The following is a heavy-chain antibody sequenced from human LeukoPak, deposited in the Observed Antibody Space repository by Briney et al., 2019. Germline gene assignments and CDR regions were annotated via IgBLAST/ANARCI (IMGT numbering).Heavy chain of an antibody. J-gene: IGHJ4*02. D-gene: IGHD1-26*01. CDR1: GFTFDDYA. Sequence: GGSLRLSCAASGFTFDDYAMHWVRQAPGKGLEWVSLISGDGGSTYYADSVEGRFTISRDNSKNSLYLQMNSLRTEDTALYYCAKDGTVGATKVFDYWGQGTLVTVSS. CDR3: AKDGTVGATKVFDY. CDR2: ISGDGGST. V-gene: IGHV3-43*02.